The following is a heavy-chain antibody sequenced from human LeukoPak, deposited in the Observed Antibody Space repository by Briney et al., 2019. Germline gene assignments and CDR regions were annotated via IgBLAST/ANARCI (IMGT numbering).Heavy chain of an antibody. CDR3: ARGRSTGYPYYFEY. CDR2: MNPNSGST. CDR1: GYTFTSYD. J-gene: IGHJ4*02. V-gene: IGHV1-8*03. Sequence: ASVKVSCKASGYTFTSYDISWVRQATGQGLEWMGWMNPNSGSTGYAQKFQGRVTITRNTSISTAYMELSGLRSEDTAVYYCARGRSTGYPYYFEYWGQGTLVTVSS. D-gene: IGHD5-12*01.